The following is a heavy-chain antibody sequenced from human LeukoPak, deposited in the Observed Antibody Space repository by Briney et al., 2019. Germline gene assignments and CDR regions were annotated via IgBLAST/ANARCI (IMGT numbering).Heavy chain of an antibody. J-gene: IGHJ4*02. CDR1: GFTFSSYG. CDR3: AKAPVTSCRGAFCYPLDS. V-gene: IGHV3-23*01. Sequence: PGGSLRLSCAASGFTFSSYGMSWVRQAPGKGLEWVSAISGSGGSTYYADSVKGRVTISRDNSKNTLYLQMSSLRAEDTAVYYCAKAPVTSCRGAFCYPLDSWGQGTLVTVSS. CDR2: ISGSGGST. D-gene: IGHD2-15*01.